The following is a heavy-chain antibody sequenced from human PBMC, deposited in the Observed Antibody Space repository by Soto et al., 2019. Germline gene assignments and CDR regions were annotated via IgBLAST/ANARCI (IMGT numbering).Heavy chain of an antibody. V-gene: IGHV4-59*01. D-gene: IGHD1-1*01. CDR2: IYYSGST. CDR1: GGSMSSYY. J-gene: IGHJ5*02. CDR3: ARDRGTAGTTWFDP. Sequence: XXTLSLPFTVSGGSMSSYYWSWILQPPGKGLEWIGYIYYSGSTNYNPSLKSRVTISVDTSKNQFSLKLSSVTAADTAVYYCARDRGTAGTTWFDPWGQGTLVTVSS.